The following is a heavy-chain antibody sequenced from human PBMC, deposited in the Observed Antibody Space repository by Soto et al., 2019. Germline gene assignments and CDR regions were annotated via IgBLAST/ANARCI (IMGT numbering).Heavy chain of an antibody. V-gene: IGHV1-3*01. CDR1: GYTFTSYA. J-gene: IGHJ4*02. D-gene: IGHD4-4*01. Sequence: ASVKVSCKASGYTFTSYAMHWVRQAPGQRLEWMGWINAGNGNTKYSQKFQGRVTITRDTSASTAYMELSSLRSEDTVVYYCARAPTVTTFGTFDYWGQGTLVTVSS. CDR2: INAGNGNT. CDR3: ARAPTVTTFGTFDY.